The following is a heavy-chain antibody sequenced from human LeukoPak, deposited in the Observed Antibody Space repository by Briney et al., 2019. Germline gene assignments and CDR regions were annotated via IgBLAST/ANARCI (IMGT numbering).Heavy chain of an antibody. CDR2: ISGSGGST. CDR3: AKARVGYYDSSVPHYFDY. Sequence: PGGSLRLSCAVSGFTFSSYAVSWVRQPPGKGLEWVSVISGSGGSTYYADSVKGRFTISRDNSKNTLYLQMNSLRAEDTAVYYCAKARVGYYDSSVPHYFDYWGQGTLVTVSS. J-gene: IGHJ4*02. CDR1: GFTFSSYA. D-gene: IGHD3-22*01. V-gene: IGHV3-23*01.